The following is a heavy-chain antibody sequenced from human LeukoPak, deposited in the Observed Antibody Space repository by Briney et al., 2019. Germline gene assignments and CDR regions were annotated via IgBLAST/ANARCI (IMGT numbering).Heavy chain of an antibody. Sequence: PWETLSLTCTVSGDSISASYWSWIRQPPGKGLEWIGYIYYSGSTNYNPSLKSRVTISIETSKNQFSLKLRSVTAADTAVYYCARGGARGSSAFDIWGQGTMVTVSS. CDR2: IYYSGST. V-gene: IGHV4-59*01. J-gene: IGHJ3*02. CDR3: ARGGARGSSAFDI. CDR1: GDSISASY. D-gene: IGHD3-10*01.